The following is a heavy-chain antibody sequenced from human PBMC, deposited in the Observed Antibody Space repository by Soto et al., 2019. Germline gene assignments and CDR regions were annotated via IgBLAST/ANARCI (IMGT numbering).Heavy chain of an antibody. D-gene: IGHD2-2*02. CDR1: GFTFSSYG. V-gene: IGHV3-30*18. CDR2: ISYDGSNK. CDR3: AKNTH. Sequence: GGSLRLSCAASGFTFSSYGMHWVRQAPGKGLEWVAVISYDGSNKYYADSVKGRFTISRDNSKNTLYLQMNSLRAEDTAVYYCAKNTHWGQGTLVTVSS. J-gene: IGHJ4*02.